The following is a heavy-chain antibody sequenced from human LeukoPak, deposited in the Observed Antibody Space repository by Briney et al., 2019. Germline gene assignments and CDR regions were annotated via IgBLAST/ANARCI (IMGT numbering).Heavy chain of an antibody. Sequence: GGSLRLSCAASGFSFDDYAMHWVRQGPGKGLEWVAGISWNSIGYADSVKDRFTISRDNAKNSLYLQMNSLRAEDTALYYCAKDRTFGGVIATPFDYWGQGILVTVSS. J-gene: IGHJ4*02. CDR3: AKDRTFGGVIATPFDY. CDR2: ISWNSI. V-gene: IGHV3-9*01. D-gene: IGHD3-16*02. CDR1: GFSFDDYA.